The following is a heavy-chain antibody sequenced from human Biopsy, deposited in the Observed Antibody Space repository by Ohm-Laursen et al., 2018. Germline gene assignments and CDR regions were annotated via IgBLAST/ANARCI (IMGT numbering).Heavy chain of an antibody. CDR2: FAPENGKT. Sequence: SAKVSCNVSGYAVTEFSMHWVRQAPGKGLEWMGGFAPENGKTIYAQKFQGRVTITADKSTGTAYMDLSSLRSEDTAVYYCARDTKWLASGPIDYWGQGALVTVSS. CDR1: GYAVTEFS. V-gene: IGHV1-24*01. J-gene: IGHJ4*02. D-gene: IGHD3-22*01. CDR3: ARDTKWLASGPIDY.